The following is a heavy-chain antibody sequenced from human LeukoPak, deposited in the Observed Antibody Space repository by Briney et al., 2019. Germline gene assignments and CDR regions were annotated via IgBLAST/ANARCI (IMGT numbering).Heavy chain of an antibody. Sequence: GGSLRLSCAASGFTVSSNYMSWVRQAPGKGLEWVSVIYSGGSTYYADSVKGRFTISRHNSKNTLYLQMNSLRAEDTAVYYCARVCSSGWSEFDYWGRGTLVTVSS. CDR3: ARVCSSGWSEFDY. J-gene: IGHJ4*02. V-gene: IGHV3-53*04. CDR2: IYSGGST. D-gene: IGHD6-19*01. CDR1: GFTVSSNY.